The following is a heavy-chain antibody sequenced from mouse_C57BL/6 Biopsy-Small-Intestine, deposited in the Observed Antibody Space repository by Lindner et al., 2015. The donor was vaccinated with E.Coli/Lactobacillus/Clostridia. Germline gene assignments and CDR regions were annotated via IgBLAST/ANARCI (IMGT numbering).Heavy chain of an antibody. CDR3: TGGDYSNYFDY. J-gene: IGHJ2*01. Sequence: VQLQESGADLVRPGASVTLSCRASGYTFTDYEMHWVKQTPVHGLEWIGAIDPETGGTAYSQRFKGKAILTADKSSSTAYMELRSLTSEDSAVYYCTGGDYSNYFDYWGQGTTLTVSS. CDR2: IDPETGGT. V-gene: IGHV1-15*01. D-gene: IGHD2-5*01. CDR1: GYTFTDYE.